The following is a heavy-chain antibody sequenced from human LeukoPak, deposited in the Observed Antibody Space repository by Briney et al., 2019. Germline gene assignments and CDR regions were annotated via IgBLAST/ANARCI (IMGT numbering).Heavy chain of an antibody. CDR1: GYTFTGYY. Sequence: SVKVSCKASGYTFTGYYMHWVRQAPGQGLEWMGRIIPILGIANYAQKFQGRVTITEDKSTSTAYMELSSLRSEDTAVYYCARDSHYYDSSGYYYVMPPEYYYYMDVWGKGTTVTVSS. CDR2: IIPILGIA. CDR3: ARDSHYYDSSGYYYVMPPEYYYYMDV. D-gene: IGHD3-22*01. J-gene: IGHJ6*03. V-gene: IGHV1-69*04.